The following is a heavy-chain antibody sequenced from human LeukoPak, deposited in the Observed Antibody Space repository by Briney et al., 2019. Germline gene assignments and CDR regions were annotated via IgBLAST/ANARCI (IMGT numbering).Heavy chain of an antibody. CDR3: ARGSGSSGYFPFDY. CDR2: INHSGST. Sequence: PSETLSLTCAVYGGSFSGYYWSWIRQPPGKGLEWIGEINHSGSTNYNPSLKSRVTISVDTSKNQFSLKLSSVTAADTAVYYCARGSGSSGYFPFDYWGQGTLVTASS. D-gene: IGHD3-22*01. J-gene: IGHJ4*02. V-gene: IGHV4-34*01. CDR1: GGSFSGYY.